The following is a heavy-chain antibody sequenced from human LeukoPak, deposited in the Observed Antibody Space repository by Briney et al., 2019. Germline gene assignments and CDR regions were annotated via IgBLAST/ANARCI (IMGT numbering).Heavy chain of an antibody. CDR3: ARVFAAGVWFDS. D-gene: IGHD2-8*01. V-gene: IGHV1-8*03. J-gene: IGHJ5*01. CDR2: MNPNSGNT. CDR1: GYTFTSYD. Sequence: ASVKVSCKASGYTFTSYDINWVRQATGQGLEWMGWMNPNSGNTGYAQKFQGRVTITRNTSISTAYMELSSLRSEDTAVYYCARVFAAGVWFDSWGQGTLVTVSS.